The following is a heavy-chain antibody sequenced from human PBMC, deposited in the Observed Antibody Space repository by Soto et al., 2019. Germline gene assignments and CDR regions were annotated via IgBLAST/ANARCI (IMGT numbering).Heavy chain of an antibody. CDR2: IYYSGST. CDR1: GGSISSYY. Sequence: PSETLSLTCTVSGGSISSYYWSWIRQPPGKGLEWIGYIYYSGSTNYNPSLKSRVTISVDTSKNQFSLKLSSVTAADTAVYYCARVLGYCSGGSCYSRRGPWFDPWGKGTLVTVSS. J-gene: IGHJ5*02. D-gene: IGHD2-15*01. CDR3: ARVLGYCSGGSCYSRRGPWFDP. V-gene: IGHV4-59*12.